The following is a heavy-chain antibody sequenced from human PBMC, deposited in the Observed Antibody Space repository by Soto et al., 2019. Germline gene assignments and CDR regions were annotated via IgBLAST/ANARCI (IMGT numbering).Heavy chain of an antibody. V-gene: IGHV3-53*01. Sequence: QPGGSLRLSCAASGFTVSNNYMSWVRQAPGKGLEWVSIIYSSGSTYYADSVKGRFTISRDNSKNTLYLQMNSLRAEDTAVYYCAKGGSAALIAPSGRDNWFDPWGQGTQVTVSS. CDR3: AKGGSAALIAPSGRDNWFDP. D-gene: IGHD6-13*01. CDR1: GFTVSNNY. J-gene: IGHJ5*02. CDR2: IYSSGST.